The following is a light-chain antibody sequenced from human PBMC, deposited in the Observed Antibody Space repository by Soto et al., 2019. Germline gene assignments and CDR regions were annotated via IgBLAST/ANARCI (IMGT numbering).Light chain of an antibody. CDR3: EAWDDSRYGAV. V-gene: IGLV1-44*01. J-gene: IGLJ2*01. Sequence: LTQPPSASGTPGQGVTISCSGSSYNIGTNTVNWYKQLPGTAPKLLIYSNDLRPSGVPDRFSGSKSGTSASLAISGLQSEDEADYYCEAWDDSRYGAVFGGGTKLTVL. CDR2: SND. CDR1: SYNIGTNT.